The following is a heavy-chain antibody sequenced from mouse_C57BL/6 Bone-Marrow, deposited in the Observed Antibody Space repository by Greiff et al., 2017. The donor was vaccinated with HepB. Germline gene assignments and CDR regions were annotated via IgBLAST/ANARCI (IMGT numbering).Heavy chain of an antibody. CDR2: INPYNGGT. Sequence: EVMLVESGPVLVKPGASVKMSCKASGYTFTDYYMNWVKQSHGKSLEWIGVINPYNGGTSYNQKFKGKATLTVDKSSSTAYMELNSLTSEDSAVYYCARGDYYGKDYYAMDYWGQGTSVTVSS. D-gene: IGHD1-1*01. V-gene: IGHV1-19*01. CDR1: GYTFTDYY. CDR3: ARGDYYGKDYYAMDY. J-gene: IGHJ4*01.